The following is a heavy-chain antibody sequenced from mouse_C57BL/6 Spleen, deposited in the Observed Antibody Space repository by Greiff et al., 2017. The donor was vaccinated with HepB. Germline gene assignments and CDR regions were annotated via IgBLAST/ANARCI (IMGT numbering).Heavy chain of an antibody. CDR2: IYPRSGNT. J-gene: IGHJ1*03. CDR1: GYTFTSYG. Sequence: VQLQQSGAELARPGASVKLSCKASGYTFTSYGISWVKQRTGQGLEWIGEIYPRSGNTYYNEKCKGKATLTADKSSSTAYMELRSLTSEDSAVYFCARRGYYGSSYWYFDVWGTGTTVTVSS. D-gene: IGHD1-1*01. CDR3: ARRGYYGSSYWYFDV. V-gene: IGHV1-81*01.